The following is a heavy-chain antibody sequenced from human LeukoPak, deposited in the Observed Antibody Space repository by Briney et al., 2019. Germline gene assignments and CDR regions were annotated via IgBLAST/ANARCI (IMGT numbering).Heavy chain of an antibody. CDR2: INHSGST. J-gene: IGHJ3*02. CDR1: GFTFSSYW. CDR3: ARNAFDI. Sequence: GSLRLSCAASGFTFSSYWMHWVRQPPGKGLEWIGEINHSGSTNYSPSLKSRVTISVDTSKNQFSLKLSSVTAADTAVYYCARNAFDIWGQGTMVTVSS. V-gene: IGHV4-34*01.